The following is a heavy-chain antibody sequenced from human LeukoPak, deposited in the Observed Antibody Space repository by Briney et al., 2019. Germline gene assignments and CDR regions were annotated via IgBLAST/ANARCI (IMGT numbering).Heavy chain of an antibody. CDR1: GYSFSSHD. CDR2: MNPKSGNT. V-gene: IGHV1-8*01. D-gene: IGHD3-10*01. CDR3: ARRKVTMVRGTRYYYMDV. J-gene: IGHJ6*03. Sequence: ASVKVSCKASGYSFSSHDINWVRQATGQGLEWMGWMNPKSGNTDHAQKFQGRVTMSRNTSISVAYLELSSLRSEDTAVYYCARRKVTMVRGTRYYYMDVWGKGTTVTVSS.